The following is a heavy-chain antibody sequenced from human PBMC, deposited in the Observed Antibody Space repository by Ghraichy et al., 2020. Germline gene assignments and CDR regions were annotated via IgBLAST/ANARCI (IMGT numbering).Heavy chain of an antibody. Sequence: SQTLSLTCAVYGGSFSGYYWSWIRQPPGKGLEWIGEINHSGSTNYNPSLKSRVTISVDTSKNQFSLKLSSVTAADTAVYYCAHTQLRYFDWLSRVEYFQHWGQGTLVTVSS. D-gene: IGHD3-9*01. CDR1: GGSFSGYY. J-gene: IGHJ1*01. V-gene: IGHV4-34*01. CDR3: AHTQLRYFDWLSRVEYFQH. CDR2: INHSGST.